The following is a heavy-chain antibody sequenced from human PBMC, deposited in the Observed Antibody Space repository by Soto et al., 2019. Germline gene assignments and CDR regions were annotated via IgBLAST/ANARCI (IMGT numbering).Heavy chain of an antibody. Sequence: GASVKVSCKASGYTFTSYGISWVRQAPGQGLEWMGWISAYNGNTNYAQKLQGRVTMTTDTSTSTAYMELRSLRSDDTAVYYCARVDYDFWSGYATTHYYYYYYMDVWGKGTTVTVSS. CDR1: GYTFTSYG. V-gene: IGHV1-18*01. CDR2: ISAYNGNT. CDR3: ARVDYDFWSGYATTHYYYYYYMDV. J-gene: IGHJ6*03. D-gene: IGHD3-3*01.